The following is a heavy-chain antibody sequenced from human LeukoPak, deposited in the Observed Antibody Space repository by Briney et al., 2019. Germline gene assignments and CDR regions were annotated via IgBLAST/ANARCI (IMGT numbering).Heavy chain of an antibody. J-gene: IGHJ4*02. CDR3: ARVLRDGYNEGFDY. CDR2: IYHSGST. D-gene: IGHD5-24*01. V-gene: IGHV4-38-2*02. CDR1: GYSISSGYY. Sequence: SETLSLTCTVSGYSISSGYYWGWIRQPPGKGLEWIGSIYHSGSTYYNPSLKSRVTISVGTSKNQFSLKLSSVTAADTAVYYCARVLRDGYNEGFDYWGQGTLVTVSS.